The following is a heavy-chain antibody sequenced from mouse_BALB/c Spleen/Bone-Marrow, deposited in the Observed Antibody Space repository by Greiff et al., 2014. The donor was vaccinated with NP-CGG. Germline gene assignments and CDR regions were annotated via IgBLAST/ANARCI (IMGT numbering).Heavy chain of an antibody. Sequence: QVQLQQSGAELAKPGASVKMSCKASGYTFTSYWMHWEKQRPGQGLEWIGYIYPSTGYTEYNQKFRDNVTLTADKSSSTAYMQLSSLTSEDSAVYYCARDDYAYWGQGTLVTVSA. CDR1: GYTFTSYW. CDR2: IYPSTGYT. D-gene: IGHD2-4*01. V-gene: IGHV1-7*01. CDR3: ARDDYAY. J-gene: IGHJ3*01.